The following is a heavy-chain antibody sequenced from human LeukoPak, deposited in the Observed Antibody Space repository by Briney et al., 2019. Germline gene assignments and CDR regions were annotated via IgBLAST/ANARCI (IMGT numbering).Heavy chain of an antibody. CDR1: GFTFSSYA. D-gene: IGHD6-19*01. CDR3: ARDLRIAVAQRYYYYGMDV. V-gene: IGHV3-30-3*01. CDR2: IAYDGSNK. Sequence: AGGSLRLSCAASGFTFSSYAMHWVRQAPGKGLEWVSVIAYDGSNKYYADSVKGRFTISRDNSKNTLYLQMNSLRAEDTAVYYCARDLRIAVAQRYYYYGMDVWGQGTTVTVSS. J-gene: IGHJ6*02.